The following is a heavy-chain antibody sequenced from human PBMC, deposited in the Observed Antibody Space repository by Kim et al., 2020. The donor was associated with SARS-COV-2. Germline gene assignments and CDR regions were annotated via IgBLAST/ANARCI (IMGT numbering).Heavy chain of an antibody. CDR1: GGSFSGYY. CDR3: ARYPKLFRLYDSSGYYSGAFDI. V-gene: IGHV4-34*01. CDR2: INHSGST. D-gene: IGHD3-22*01. Sequence: SETLSLTCAVYGGSFSGYYWSWIRQPPGKGLEWIGEINHSGSTNYNPSLKSRVTISVDTSKNQFSLKLSSVTAADTAVYYCARYPKLFRLYDSSGYYSGAFDIWGQGTMVTVSS. J-gene: IGHJ3*02.